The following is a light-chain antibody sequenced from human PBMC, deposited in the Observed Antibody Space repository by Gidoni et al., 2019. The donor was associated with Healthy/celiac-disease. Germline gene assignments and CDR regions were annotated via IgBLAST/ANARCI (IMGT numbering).Light chain of an antibody. CDR3: QQSYSTPT. Sequence: DIQMTQSTSSLSASVGDRVCITCRASQSISSDLNLYQQKPGKAPKLLIYAASSLQSGVPSRFSGSGSGTDFTLTISSLQPEDFAPYYFQQSYSTPTFGGGTKVEIK. V-gene: IGKV1-39*01. CDR2: AAS. CDR1: QSISSD. J-gene: IGKJ4*01.